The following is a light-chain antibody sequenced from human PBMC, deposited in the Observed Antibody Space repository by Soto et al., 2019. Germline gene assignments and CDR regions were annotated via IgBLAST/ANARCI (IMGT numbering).Light chain of an antibody. CDR3: AAWDDRLNGVV. Sequence: QSVLTQPTSTSGTHGQRVTISCSGSSSNIGTNTANWYQQLPGTAPKLLIYSNNQRPSGVPDRFSGSKSRTSASLAISGLQSADEADYYCAAWDDRLNGVVFGGGTKLTVL. V-gene: IGLV1-44*01. CDR2: SNN. J-gene: IGLJ2*01. CDR1: SSNIGTNT.